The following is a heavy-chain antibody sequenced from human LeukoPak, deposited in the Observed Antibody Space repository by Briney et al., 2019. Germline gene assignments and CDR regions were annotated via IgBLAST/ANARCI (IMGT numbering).Heavy chain of an antibody. CDR3: ARVKVTNYYYYYGMDV. CDR1: GFTFSSYS. CDR2: IWYDGSNK. V-gene: IGHV3-33*08. D-gene: IGHD3-10*01. Sequence: GGSLRLSCAASGFTFSSYSMNWVRQAPGKGLEWVAVIWYDGSNKYYADSVKGRFTISRDNSKNTLYLQMNSLRAEDTAVYYCARVKVTNYYYYYGMDVWGQGTTVTVSS. J-gene: IGHJ6*02.